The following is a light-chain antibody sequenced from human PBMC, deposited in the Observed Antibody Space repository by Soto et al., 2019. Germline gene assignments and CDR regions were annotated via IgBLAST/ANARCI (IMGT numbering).Light chain of an antibody. CDR1: QSVSSN. Sequence: CRASQSVSSNLAGYQQKPGQAPRLLIYGASTRATGIPARFSGSVSGTEVSQIIISLQSSCFAAFYCYQGTSWLAWTWSQGTKVDIK. CDR2: GAS. J-gene: IGKJ1*01. V-gene: IGKV3-15*01. CDR3: YQGTSWLAWT.